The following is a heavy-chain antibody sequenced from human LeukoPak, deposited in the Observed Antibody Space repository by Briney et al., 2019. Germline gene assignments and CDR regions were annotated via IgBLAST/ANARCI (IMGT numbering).Heavy chain of an antibody. CDR1: GGTFSSYA. V-gene: IGHV1-69*13. Sequence: GASVKVSCTASGGTFSSYAISWVRQAPGQGLEWMGGIIPIFGTANYAQKFQGRVTITADESTSTAYMELSSLRSEDTAVYYCARDWACSGYDLAMDVWGKGTTVTISS. CDR2: IIPIFGTA. D-gene: IGHD5-12*01. CDR3: ARDWACSGYDLAMDV. J-gene: IGHJ6*03.